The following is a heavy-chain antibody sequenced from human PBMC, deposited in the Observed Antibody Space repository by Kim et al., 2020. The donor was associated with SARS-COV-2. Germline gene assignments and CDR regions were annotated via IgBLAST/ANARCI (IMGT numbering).Heavy chain of an antibody. Sequence: SETLSLTCTVSGGSISSSSYYWGWIRQPPGKGLEWIGSIYYSGSTYYNPSLKSRVTISVDTSKNQFSLKLSSVTAADTAVYYCARCYGSGSYYDASSWFVPLGQGTLGT. J-gene: IGHJ5*02. CDR1: GGSISSSSYY. CDR3: ARCYGSGSYYDASSWFVP. V-gene: IGHV4-39*01. CDR2: IYYSGST. D-gene: IGHD3-10*01.